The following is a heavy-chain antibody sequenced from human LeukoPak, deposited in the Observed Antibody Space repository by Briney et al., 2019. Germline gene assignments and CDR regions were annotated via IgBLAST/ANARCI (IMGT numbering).Heavy chain of an antibody. CDR2: IYYSGST. Sequence: SETLSLTCTVSGGSISSSSYYWGWIRQPPGKGLEWIGSIYYSGSTYYNPSLKSRVTISVDTSKNQFSLKLSSVTAADTAVYYRARHGLPALDYCDSSGQGWFDPWGQGTLVTVSS. V-gene: IGHV4-39*01. J-gene: IGHJ5*02. CDR3: ARHGLPALDYCDSSGQGWFDP. CDR1: GGSISSSSYY. D-gene: IGHD3-22*01.